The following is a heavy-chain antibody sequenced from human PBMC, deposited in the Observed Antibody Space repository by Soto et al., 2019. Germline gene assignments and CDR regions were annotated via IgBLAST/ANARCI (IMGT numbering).Heavy chain of an antibody. CDR2: ISYDGSNK. Sequence: HPGGTLRLSCAASGFTISTYAMHWVRQAPGKGLEWVAVISYDGSNKYYANSVKGRFTISRDNSKNTRYLQMNSLRAEDTTVYYCASGQDYYASSGYYAPIDYSGQGTLVTVSS. J-gene: IGHJ4*02. CDR1: GFTISTYA. V-gene: IGHV3-30*01. CDR3: ASGQDYYASSGYYAPIDY. D-gene: IGHD3-22*01.